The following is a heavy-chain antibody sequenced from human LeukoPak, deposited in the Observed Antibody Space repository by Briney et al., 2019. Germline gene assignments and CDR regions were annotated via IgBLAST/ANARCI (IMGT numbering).Heavy chain of an antibody. CDR2: ISGSAGST. J-gene: IGHJ6*02. CDR1: GYTFTSYA. Sequence: GGTLRLSCAASGYTFTSYAMSWVRQAPGQGLERLSAISGSAGSTYYADSVKGRFTISRDNSKNTLYLQMNSLRAEDTAVYYCAKGPRCSSTSCYPYYYYGMDVWGQGTTVTVSS. V-gene: IGHV3-23*01. CDR3: AKGPRCSSTSCYPYYYYGMDV. D-gene: IGHD2-2*01.